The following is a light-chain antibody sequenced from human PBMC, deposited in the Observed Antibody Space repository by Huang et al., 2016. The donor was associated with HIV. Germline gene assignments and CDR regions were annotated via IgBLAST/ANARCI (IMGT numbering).Light chain of an antibody. J-gene: IGKJ2*01. V-gene: IGKV3-15*01. Sequence: EIVMTQSPATLSVSPGERATLPCRASQSVSNNLAWYQQKPGLAPTLLIYGASTRATGIPARVSGSGSGTRFTLTISSLQSEDFAVYYCQQYNNWPPEYTFGQGTKLEIK. CDR3: QQYNNWPPEYT. CDR2: GAS. CDR1: QSVSNN.